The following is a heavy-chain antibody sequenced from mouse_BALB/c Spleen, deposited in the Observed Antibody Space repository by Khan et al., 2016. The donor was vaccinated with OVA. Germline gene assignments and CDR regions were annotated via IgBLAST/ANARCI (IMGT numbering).Heavy chain of an antibody. Sequence: EVQLVESGGGLVQPGGSRTLSCVASGFTFSSFGMHWVRQAPEKGLEWVAYISGDSSTIYYTDTVKGRFTISRDNPKNTLFLQMPSLRSEDMAMYYCARAYFYGYYFDQWGQGTTLTVSS. D-gene: IGHD1-1*01. CDR2: ISGDSSTI. CDR3: ARAYFYGYYFDQ. J-gene: IGHJ2*01. CDR1: GFTFSSFG. V-gene: IGHV5-17*02.